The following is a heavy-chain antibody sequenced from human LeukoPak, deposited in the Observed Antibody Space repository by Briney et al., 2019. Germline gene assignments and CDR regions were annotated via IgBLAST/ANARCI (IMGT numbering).Heavy chain of an antibody. CDR2: IYPGNSYT. CDR3: ARAPDVAVAGASDY. V-gene: IGHV5-51*01. J-gene: IGHJ4*02. CDR1: GYSSTSYW. Sequence: GESLKISCKGSGYSSTSYWIGWVRQMPGKGLGWMGIIYPGNSYTRYSPSFQGQVTISADKSITTAYLQWSSLKASDTALYYCARAPDVAVAGASDYWGQGTLVTVSS. D-gene: IGHD6-19*01.